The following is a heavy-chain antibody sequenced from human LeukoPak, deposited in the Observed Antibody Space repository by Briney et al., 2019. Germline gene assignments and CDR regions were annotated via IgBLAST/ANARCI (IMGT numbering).Heavy chain of an antibody. CDR1: GGSISSYY. CDR3: ARERFSRSGRWGWFDP. D-gene: IGHD3-3*01. Sequence: SETLSLTCTVSGGSISSYYWGWIRQPPGKGLEWIGSIYYSGSTYYNPSLKSRVTISVDTSKNQFSLKLSSVTAADTAVYYCARERFSRSGRWGWFDPWGQGTLVTISS. V-gene: IGHV4-39*07. J-gene: IGHJ5*02. CDR2: IYYSGST.